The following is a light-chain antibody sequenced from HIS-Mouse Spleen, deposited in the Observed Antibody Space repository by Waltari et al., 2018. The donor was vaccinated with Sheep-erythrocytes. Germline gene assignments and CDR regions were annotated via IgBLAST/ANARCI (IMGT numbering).Light chain of an antibody. CDR3: SSYTSSSTWV. J-gene: IGLJ3*02. CDR1: SSDVGGYNY. Sequence: QSAPTQPASVSGSPGQSITISCTGTSSDVGGYNYVSWYQQHPGKAPKLMIYYVSNRPSGVSNRFSGSKSGNTASLTISGLQAEDEADYYCSSYTSSSTWVFGGGTKLTVL. V-gene: IGLV2-14*03. CDR2: YVS.